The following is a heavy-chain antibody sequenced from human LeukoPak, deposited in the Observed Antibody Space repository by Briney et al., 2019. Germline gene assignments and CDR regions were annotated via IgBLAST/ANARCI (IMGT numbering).Heavy chain of an antibody. CDR2: IYYSGST. Sequence: PSESLSLTCTVSGGSISSYYWSWIRQPPGKGLEWIGYIYYSGSTNYNPSLKSRVTISVDTSKNQFSLKLSSVTAADTAVYYCARDRSGGYSDYWGQGTLVTVST. CDR3: ARDRSGGYSDY. V-gene: IGHV4-59*01. CDR1: GGSISSYY. D-gene: IGHD4-23*01. J-gene: IGHJ4*02.